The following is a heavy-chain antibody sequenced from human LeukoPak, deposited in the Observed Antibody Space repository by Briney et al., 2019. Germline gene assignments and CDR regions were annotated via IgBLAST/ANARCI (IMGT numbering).Heavy chain of an antibody. Sequence: GRTLRLSCAASGFTFSTDCMHWVRQAPGKGLVWVARIKSDVSSTDYAASVKGRFTISRDDANNILYLQMNRLRVEDTAVYYCTAIRPEYGGQGTVVTLSS. CDR2: IKSDVSST. V-gene: IGHV3-74*01. CDR1: GFTFSTDC. CDR3: TAIRPEY. J-gene: IGHJ4*02. D-gene: IGHD2-21*02.